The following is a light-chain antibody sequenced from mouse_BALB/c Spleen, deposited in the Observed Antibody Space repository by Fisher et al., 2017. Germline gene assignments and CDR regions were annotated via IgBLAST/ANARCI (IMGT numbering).Light chain of an antibody. CDR3: HQYHRSPPT. Sequence: IVMTQTTALMSASPGEKVTMTCSASSSVSYMYWYQQKPGSSPKPWIYRTSNLASGVPARFSGSGSGTSYSLTISSMEAEDAATYYCHQYHRSPPTFGGGTKLEIK. CDR2: RTS. CDR1: SSVSY. V-gene: IGKV4-61*01. J-gene: IGKJ2*01.